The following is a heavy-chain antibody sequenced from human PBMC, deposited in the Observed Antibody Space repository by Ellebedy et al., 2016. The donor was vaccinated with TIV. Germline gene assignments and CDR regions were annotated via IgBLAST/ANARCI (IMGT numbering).Heavy chain of an antibody. CDR1: GYTFTSYG. D-gene: IGHD5-12*01. J-gene: IGHJ4*02. CDR3: ARDKQQGLRGYDSIAKYYFDY. V-gene: IGHV1-18*01. Sequence: ASVKVSCKASGYTFTSYGISWVRQAPGQGFEWMGWISAYNGNTNYAQKLQGRVTMTTDTSTSTAYMELRSLRSDDTAVYYCARDKQQGLRGYDSIAKYYFDYWGQGTLVTVSS. CDR2: ISAYNGNT.